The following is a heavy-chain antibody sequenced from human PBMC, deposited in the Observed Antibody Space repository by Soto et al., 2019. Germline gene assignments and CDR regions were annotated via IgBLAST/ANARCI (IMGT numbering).Heavy chain of an antibody. Sequence: GVPLRLSYTGAEFPFSNHAMNWVRSAPGKGLEWVTGITGNGETTNDADAVKGRFTISRDNSKNTLYLQMNSLRAEDTAVYYCAKVDCGSAGCRLIDYWGQGTLVTVS. V-gene: IGHV3-23*01. D-gene: IGHD2-2*01. CDR3: AKVDCGSAGCRLIDY. J-gene: IGHJ4*02. CDR2: ITGNGETT. CDR1: EFPFSNHA.